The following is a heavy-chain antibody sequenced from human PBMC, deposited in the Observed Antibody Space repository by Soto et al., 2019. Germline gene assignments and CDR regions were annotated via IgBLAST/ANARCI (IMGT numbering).Heavy chain of an antibody. V-gene: IGHV1-69*02. J-gene: IGHJ4*02. Sequence: QVQLVQSGAEVKRPGSSVKVSCKASGDTFNFYSINWVRQAPGLGLEWMGRVNPIVSMSNYAQKFQGRVTXTXDXXTSAAYRDLSTLRSEDTAIYYCASSYGSGYRDFDYWGQGALVTVSS. CDR1: GDTFNFYS. D-gene: IGHD3-10*01. CDR2: VNPIVSMS. CDR3: ASSYGSGYRDFDY.